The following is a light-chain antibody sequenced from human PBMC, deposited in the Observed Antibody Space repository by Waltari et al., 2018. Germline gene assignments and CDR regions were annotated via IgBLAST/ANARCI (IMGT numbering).Light chain of an antibody. CDR3: QQYDYSPRT. CDR2: GAS. Sequence: EIVLTQSPGPLSLSPGARATLSCTASRSIRRDSVAWYQQKPGQAPRLLIYGASSRATGIPDRFSGSGSGTEFTRTINRLEPEDFAVYYCQQYDYSPRTFGQGTKVEIK. J-gene: IGKJ1*01. CDR1: RSIRRDS. V-gene: IGKV3-20*01.